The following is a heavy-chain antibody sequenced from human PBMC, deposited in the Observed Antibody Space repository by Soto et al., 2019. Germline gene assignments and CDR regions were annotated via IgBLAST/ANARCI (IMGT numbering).Heavy chain of an antibody. CDR2: ISSSSSYI. Sequence: EVPLVESGGGLVKPGGSLRLCCAASGFTFSSYSMNWVRQAPGKGLEWVSSISSSSSYIYYADSVKGRFTISRDNAXNXXYLQMNSLRAEDTAVYYCAREGAAAGVNYYYGMDVWGQGTTVTVSS. CDR3: AREGAAAGVNYYYGMDV. V-gene: IGHV3-21*01. J-gene: IGHJ6*02. D-gene: IGHD6-13*01. CDR1: GFTFSSYS.